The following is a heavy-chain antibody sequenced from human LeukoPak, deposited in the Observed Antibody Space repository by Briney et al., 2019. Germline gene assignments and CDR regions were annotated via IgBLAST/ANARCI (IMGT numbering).Heavy chain of an antibody. J-gene: IGHJ4*02. Sequence: SETLSLTCTVSGGSISSSSYYWGWIRQPPGKGLEWIGSIHYSGSTYYNPSLKIRVTISGDTSKKQLFLKLSSVTAADTAVYYCATTPYYSDSSGYYYFDYWGQGTLVTVSS. CDR3: ATTPYYSDSSGYYYFDY. V-gene: IGHV4-39*01. CDR1: GGSISSSSYY. D-gene: IGHD3-22*01. CDR2: IHYSGST.